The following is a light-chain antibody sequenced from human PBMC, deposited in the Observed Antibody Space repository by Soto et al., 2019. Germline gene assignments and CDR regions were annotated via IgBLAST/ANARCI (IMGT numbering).Light chain of an antibody. CDR3: QQYYDWPRFT. V-gene: IGKV3-15*01. Sequence: EIVMTQSPATLSVSPGDSATLSCRASQNINDNLAWYQQKPGQSPMLLISGAFARAPGVSARFHGSGSGTEFALTISSLQSEDFAIYFCQQYYDWPRFTFGQGTKLQMK. CDR2: GAF. CDR1: QNINDN. J-gene: IGKJ2*01.